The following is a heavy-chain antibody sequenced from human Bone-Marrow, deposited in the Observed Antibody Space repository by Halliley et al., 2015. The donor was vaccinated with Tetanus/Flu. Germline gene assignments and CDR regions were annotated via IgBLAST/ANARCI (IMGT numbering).Heavy chain of an antibody. D-gene: IGHD3-16*02. CDR2: IWYDGSNT. CDR3: ARPDGPEDDFVWGNYPPFD. V-gene: IGHV3-33*01. CDR1: GFTFNNYA. J-gene: IGHJ4*02. Sequence: SLRLSCAASGFTFNNYAMQWVRQAPGKGLEWVALIWYDGSNTYYVDSVKGRFTISRDNSKNTLYLQMNSLRAEDTAVYYCARPDGPEDDFVWGNYPPFDWGQGTLVTVSS.